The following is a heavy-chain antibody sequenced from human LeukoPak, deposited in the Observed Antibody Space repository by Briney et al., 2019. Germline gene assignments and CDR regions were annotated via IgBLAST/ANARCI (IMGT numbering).Heavy chain of an antibody. J-gene: IGHJ4*02. Sequence: GGALRLSCAASGFTFSDEYMSWIRQAPGKGLEWVSYISNSSTYTNCADSVRGRFTISRDNAKHSLYLQMNSLRAEDTAVYYCARSRGAGPGAYFDYWGQGTLVTVSS. CDR2: ISNSSTYT. CDR1: GFTFSDEY. CDR3: ARSRGAGPGAYFDY. D-gene: IGHD6-19*01. V-gene: IGHV3-11*03.